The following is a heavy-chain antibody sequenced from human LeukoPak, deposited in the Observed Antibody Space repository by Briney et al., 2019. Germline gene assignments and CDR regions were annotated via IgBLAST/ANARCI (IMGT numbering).Heavy chain of an antibody. J-gene: IGHJ4*02. CDR3: AGSTAVAGTAFDY. V-gene: IGHV3-64*01. CDR2: ISSNGGSI. CDR1: GFTFSSYA. Sequence: GGSLRLSCAASGFTFSSYAMHWVRQAPGKGLVYVSAISSNGGSIYYANSVKGRFTISRDNSKNTLYLQMGSLRAEDMAVYYCAGSTAVAGTAFDYWGQGTLVTVSS. D-gene: IGHD6-19*01.